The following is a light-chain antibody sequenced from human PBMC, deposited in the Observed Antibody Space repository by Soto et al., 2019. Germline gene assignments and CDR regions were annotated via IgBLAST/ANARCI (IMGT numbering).Light chain of an antibody. Sequence: DIQLTQSPSFLSTSVGDRVTRSCRASEGISTGLAWYQQKPGKDPKLLIHTASTLQSGVPSRFSGSGSGTEFTLTISSLQPEDFATYYCQQRRDYPITFGQGTRLEIK. CDR3: QQRRDYPIT. CDR2: TAS. V-gene: IGKV1-9*01. CDR1: EGISTG. J-gene: IGKJ5*01.